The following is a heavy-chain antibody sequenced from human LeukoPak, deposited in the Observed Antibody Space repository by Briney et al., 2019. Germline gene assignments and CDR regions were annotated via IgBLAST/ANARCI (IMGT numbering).Heavy chain of an antibody. V-gene: IGHV1-69*05. Sequence: SVKVSCKASGGTFSSYAISWVRQAPGQGLEWMGRIIPIFGTANYAQKFQGRVTITTDESTSTAYMELSCLRSEDTAVYYCARGGYCSSTSCFNWFDPWGQGTLVTVSS. CDR1: GGTFSSYA. CDR2: IIPIFGTA. J-gene: IGHJ5*02. D-gene: IGHD2-2*01. CDR3: ARGGYCSSTSCFNWFDP.